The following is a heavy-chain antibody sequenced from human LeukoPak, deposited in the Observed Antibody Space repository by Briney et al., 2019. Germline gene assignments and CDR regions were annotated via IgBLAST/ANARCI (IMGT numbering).Heavy chain of an antibody. V-gene: IGHV3-30*18. J-gene: IGHJ4*02. D-gene: IGHD2-21*02. CDR1: GFTFSSYG. CDR2: ISYDGSNK. CDR3: AKGNYCGGDCYGPEFDY. Sequence: GGSLRLSCAASGFTFSSYGMHWVRQAPGKGLEWVAVISYDGSNKYYADSVKGRFTISRDNSKNTLYLQMNSLRAEDTAVYYCAKGNYCGGDCYGPEFDYWGQGTLVTVSS.